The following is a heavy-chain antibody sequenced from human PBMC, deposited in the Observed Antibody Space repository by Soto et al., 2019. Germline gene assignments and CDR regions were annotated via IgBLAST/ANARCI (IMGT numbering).Heavy chain of an antibody. J-gene: IGHJ4*02. CDR3: SKGMLV. Sequence: QVQLQESGPGLVKPSQTLSLTCTVSGGSLNSGGYCWSWIRQHPGEGLGWIGCISYGGTTIYNPSLKSRVIISVDMSKNQFSLKLTSVTAADTAVYDCSKGMLVWGKGTLITVSS. CDR1: GGSLNSGGYC. V-gene: IGHV4-31*03. D-gene: IGHD6-6*01. CDR2: ISYGGTT.